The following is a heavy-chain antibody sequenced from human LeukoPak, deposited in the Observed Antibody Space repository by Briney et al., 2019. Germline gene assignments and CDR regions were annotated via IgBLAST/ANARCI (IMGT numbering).Heavy chain of an antibody. CDR1: GYTFTGYY. D-gene: IGHD1-26*01. Sequence: ASVKVSCKASGYTFTGYYMHWVRQAPGQGLGWMGWISPYTTKTNYAQSLQGRVTMTTDTSTSTAYMELRSLRSDDTAVYYCAREGGVGPTAPPDYYSYQMDVWGKGTTVTVSS. J-gene: IGHJ6*03. CDR2: ISPYTTKT. V-gene: IGHV1-18*04. CDR3: AREGGVGPTAPPDYYSYQMDV.